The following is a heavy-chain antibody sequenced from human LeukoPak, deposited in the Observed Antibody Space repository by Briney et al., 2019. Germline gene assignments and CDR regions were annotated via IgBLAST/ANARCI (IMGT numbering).Heavy chain of an antibody. CDR2: IWYDGSNK. J-gene: IGHJ4*02. CDR1: GFTFSSYG. D-gene: IGHD1-26*01. CDR3: ARGDHVGYFLDY. Sequence: PGGSLRLSCAASGFTFSSYGMHWVRQAPGKGLEWVAVIWYDGSNKYYADSVKGRFTISRDNSKNTLYLQLDSLRAEDTAVYYCARGDHVGYFLDYWGQGTLVTVSS. V-gene: IGHV3-33*01.